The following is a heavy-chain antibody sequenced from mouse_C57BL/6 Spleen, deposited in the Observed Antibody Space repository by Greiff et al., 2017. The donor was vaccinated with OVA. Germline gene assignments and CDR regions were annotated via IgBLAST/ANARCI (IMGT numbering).Heavy chain of an antibody. CDR1: GFPLGNYG. CDR3: ARRKLGAWFAY. Sequence: EVKLVESGGGLVKPGGSLKLSCAASGFPLGNYGMNWFGQAPERGLEWVAYISSGSSTIYYADTVKGRFTISRDNAKNTLFLQMTSLRSEDTAMYYCARRKLGAWFAYWGQGTLVTVSA. CDR2: ISSGSSTI. D-gene: IGHD4-1*01. V-gene: IGHV5-17*01. J-gene: IGHJ3*01.